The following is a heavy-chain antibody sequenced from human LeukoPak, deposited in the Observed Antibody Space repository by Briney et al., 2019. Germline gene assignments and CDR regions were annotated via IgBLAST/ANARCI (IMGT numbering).Heavy chain of an antibody. CDR2: ISSSSSYI. J-gene: IGHJ6*02. D-gene: IGHD3-22*01. V-gene: IGHV3-21*01. Sequence: PGGSLRLSCAASGFTFSSYSMNWVRQAPGKGLEWVSSISSSSSYIYYADSVKGRFTISRDNAKNSLYLQMNSLRAEDTAVYYCARDRESRPAYYDSSGYYGMDVWGQGTTVTASS. CDR3: ARDRESRPAYYDSSGYYGMDV. CDR1: GFTFSSYS.